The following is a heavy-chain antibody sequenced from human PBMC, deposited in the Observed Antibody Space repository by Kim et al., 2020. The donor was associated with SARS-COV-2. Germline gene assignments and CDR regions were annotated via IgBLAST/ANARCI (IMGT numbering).Heavy chain of an antibody. J-gene: IGHJ4*01. Sequence: SETLSLTCTVSGGSISSYYWSWIRQPPGKGLEWIGYIYYSGSTNYNPSLKSRVTISVDTSKNQFSLKLSSVTAADTAVYYCASYPTSDYYDSSGYFDYWG. CDR1: GGSISSYY. CDR2: IYYSGST. CDR3: ASYPTSDYYDSSGYFDY. V-gene: IGHV4-59*08. D-gene: IGHD3-22*01.